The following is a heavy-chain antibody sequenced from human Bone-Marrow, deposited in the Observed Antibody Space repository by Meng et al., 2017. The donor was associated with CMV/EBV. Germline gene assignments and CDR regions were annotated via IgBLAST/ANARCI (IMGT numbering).Heavy chain of an antibody. V-gene: IGHV3-21*04. CDR3: AKDMTKRRYWSITSRRPEGYYFDY. CDR1: GFTFSSYG. Sequence: GGSLRLSCAASGFTFSSYGMHWVRQAPGKGLEWVSSISSSSSYIYYADSVNGRFTISRDNSKNSLYLQMNCRRAEDTALYYCAKDMTKRRYWSITSRRPEGYYFDYWGQGTLVTVSS. CDR2: ISSSSSYI. D-gene: IGHD2-2*01. J-gene: IGHJ4*02.